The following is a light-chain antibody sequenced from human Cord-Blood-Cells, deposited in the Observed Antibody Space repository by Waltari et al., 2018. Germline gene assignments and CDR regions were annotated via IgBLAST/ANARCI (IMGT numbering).Light chain of an antibody. V-gene: IGKV3-15*01. CDR2: GAS. CDR1: QSVSST. CDR3: QQYNNWPPIT. J-gene: IGKJ5*01. Sequence: EIVLTQSPATLSVSQGERATLSCRASQSVSSTLAWYQQKPGQAPRLLIYGASTRATGIPARFSGSGSGTEFTLTISSLQSEDFAVYYCQQYNNWPPITVGQGTRREIK.